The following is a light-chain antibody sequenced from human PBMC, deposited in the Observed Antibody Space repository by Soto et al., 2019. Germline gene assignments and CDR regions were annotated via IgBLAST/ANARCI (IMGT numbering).Light chain of an antibody. CDR1: SSDVGGYDS. V-gene: IGLV2-11*01. Sequence: QSALTQPRSVSGSPGQSVTISCTGTSSDVGGYDSVSWYQQHPGKAPKLIIHDVTERPSGVPDRFSGSKSGNTASLTISGLQAEDEADYYCCSYAGTPYVFGTGTKLTVL. CDR2: DVT. CDR3: CSYAGTPYV. J-gene: IGLJ1*01.